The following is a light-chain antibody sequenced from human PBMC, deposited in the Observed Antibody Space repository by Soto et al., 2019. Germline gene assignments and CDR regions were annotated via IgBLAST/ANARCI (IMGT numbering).Light chain of an antibody. J-gene: IGLJ3*02. V-gene: IGLV1-40*01. CDR1: SSNIGAGYD. CDR2: GNS. CDR3: QSYDSSLSGSV. Sequence: QSVLTQPPSVSGAPGQRVTISCTGSSSNIGAGYDVHWYQQFPGTAPKLLIYGNSNRPSGVPDRFSGSKSGTSSSLPITGLQAEDEADYYCQSYDSSLSGSVFGGGTKVTVL.